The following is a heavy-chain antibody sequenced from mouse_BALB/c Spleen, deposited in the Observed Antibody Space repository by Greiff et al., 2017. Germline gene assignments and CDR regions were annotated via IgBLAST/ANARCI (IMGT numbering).Heavy chain of an antibody. CDR2: ISSGGSYT. V-gene: IGHV5-9-3*01. Sequence: EVKLVESGGGLVKPGGSLKLSCAASGFTFSSYAMSWVRQTPEKRLEWVATISSGGSYTYYPDSVKGRFTISRDNAKNTLYLQMSSLRSEDTAMYYCARRTTWYFDVWGAGTTVTVSS. J-gene: IGHJ1*01. D-gene: IGHD2-13*01. CDR3: ARRTTWYFDV. CDR1: GFTFSSYA.